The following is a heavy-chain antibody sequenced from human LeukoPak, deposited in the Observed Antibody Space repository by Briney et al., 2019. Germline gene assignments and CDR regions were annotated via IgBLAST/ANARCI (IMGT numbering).Heavy chain of an antibody. Sequence: PGESLRLSCAASGFRLSSYWMSWVRQAPGKGLEWVANIKHDGSGKYYVDSVKGRFTISRDDAKNSLYLEMNSLRAEDTAVYYCARDLFSGSYQEDFWGQGTLVTVSS. J-gene: IGHJ4*02. CDR2: IKHDGSGK. CDR1: GFRLSSYW. D-gene: IGHD1-26*01. CDR3: ARDLFSGSYQEDF. V-gene: IGHV3-7*01.